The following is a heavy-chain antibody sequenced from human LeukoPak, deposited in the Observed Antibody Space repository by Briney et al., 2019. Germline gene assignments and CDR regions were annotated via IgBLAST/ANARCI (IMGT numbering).Heavy chain of an antibody. CDR2: IRNRPNSYTT. Sequence: PGGSLRLSCAASGFTFSDHYMDWVRQAPGKGLEWVGRIRNRPNSYTTEYAASVSGRFTISRDDSKNSLYLQMNSLKTEDTAVYYCARGGGYYYYYMDVWGKGTTVTVSS. CDR1: GFTFSDHY. CDR3: ARGGGYYYYYMDV. J-gene: IGHJ6*03. V-gene: IGHV3-72*01.